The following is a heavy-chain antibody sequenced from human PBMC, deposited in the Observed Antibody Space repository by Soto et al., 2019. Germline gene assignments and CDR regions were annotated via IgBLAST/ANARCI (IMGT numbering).Heavy chain of an antibody. Sequence: QVQLVQSGAEVKKPGASVKVSCKASGYTFTIYGISWVRQAPGQGLEWMGWISAYNGNTKYAQKLQGRVTMTTDTSTSRAYMEVRSLRSDDTAVYYCARDLAVGLVDYWGQGTLVTVSS. CDR1: GYTFTIYG. CDR2: ISAYNGNT. CDR3: ARDLAVGLVDY. J-gene: IGHJ4*02. V-gene: IGHV1-18*01. D-gene: IGHD6-19*01.